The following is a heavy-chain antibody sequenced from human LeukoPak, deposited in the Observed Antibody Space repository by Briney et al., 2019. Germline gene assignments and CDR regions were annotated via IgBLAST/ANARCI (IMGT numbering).Heavy chain of an antibody. CDR2: IIPILGIA. J-gene: IGHJ3*02. CDR1: GGTFSSYA. V-gene: IGHV1-69*04. CDR3: ARAYADCSSTSCYLGRPDAFDI. D-gene: IGHD2-2*01. Sequence: SVKVSCKASGGTFSSYAISWVRQAPGQGLEWMGRIIPILGIANYAQKFQGRVTITADKSTSTAYMELSSLRAEDTAVYYCARAYADCSSTSCYLGRPDAFDIWGQGTMVTVSS.